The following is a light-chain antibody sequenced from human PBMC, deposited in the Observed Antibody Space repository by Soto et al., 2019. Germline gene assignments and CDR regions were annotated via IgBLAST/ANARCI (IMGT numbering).Light chain of an antibody. Sequence: QSALTKPASVSGSPGQSITISCTGTSSDVGGYNYVSWYQQHPGKAPKLMIYEVSNRPSGVSNRFSGSKSGNTASLTISELQAEDEADYYCNSYTSSSTGVFGGGTKLTVL. V-gene: IGLV2-14*01. CDR3: NSYTSSSTGV. CDR1: SSDVGGYNY. J-gene: IGLJ3*02. CDR2: EVS.